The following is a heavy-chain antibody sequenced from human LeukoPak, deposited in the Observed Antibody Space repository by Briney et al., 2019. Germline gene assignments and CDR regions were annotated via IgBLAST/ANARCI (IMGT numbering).Heavy chain of an antibody. V-gene: IGHV3-69-1*01. CDR3: ARVAVVLHYFDY. CDR2: ISRSSTL. Sequence: GGSLRLSCAASGFTFSDYYMNWVRQAPGKGLELVSSISRSSTLYYADSVKGRFTISRDNAKNPLCLQMNSLRAEDTAVSDCARVAVVLHYFDYWGQGTLVTVSS. CDR1: GFTFSDYY. D-gene: IGHD6-19*01. J-gene: IGHJ4*02.